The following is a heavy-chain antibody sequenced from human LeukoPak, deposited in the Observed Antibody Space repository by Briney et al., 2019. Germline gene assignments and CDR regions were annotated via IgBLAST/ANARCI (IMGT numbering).Heavy chain of an antibody. CDR3: AKVRWDNSYWYYLDS. D-gene: IGHD2-8*02. CDR1: ELTSISEG. V-gene: IGHV3-30*18. J-gene: IGHJ4*02. Sequence: GGSLNSSCPPPELTSISEGRHWSRQAQGKGLRWWRVISYDGSHKYYADFVKGRFTISRDNSKNTLYLQMNSLRPEDTAVYYCAKVRWDNSYWYYLDSWGQGTLVSVSS. CDR2: ISYDGSHK.